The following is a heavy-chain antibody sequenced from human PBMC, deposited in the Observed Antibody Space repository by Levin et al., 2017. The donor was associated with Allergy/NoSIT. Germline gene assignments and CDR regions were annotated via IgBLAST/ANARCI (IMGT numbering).Heavy chain of an antibody. CDR1: GFTFSTHS. CDR3: ARSPSDVPAAGDVFDI. V-gene: IGHV3-21*01. Sequence: GGSLRLSCAASGFTFSTHSMNWVRQAPGKGLEWVSSIGSSSSYLYYADSLRGRFTISRDNAKNSLYLQMNSLRTADTAVYYCARSPSDVPAAGDVFDIWGQGTVVTVSS. CDR2: IGSSSSYL. D-gene: IGHD2-2*01. J-gene: IGHJ3*02.